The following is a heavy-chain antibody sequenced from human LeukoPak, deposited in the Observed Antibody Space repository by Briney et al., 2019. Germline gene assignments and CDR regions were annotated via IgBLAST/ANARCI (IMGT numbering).Heavy chain of an antibody. CDR3: ARHPGKVTNDWYFDL. Sequence: GASVKVSCKASGYTFIGYYMHWVRQAPGQGLEWMGWINPNSGGTIYAQKFQGRVTMTRDVSISTAYMELSGLSSDDTAVYYCARHPGKVTNDWYFDLWGRGTLVTVSS. CDR1: GYTFIGYY. V-gene: IGHV1-2*02. D-gene: IGHD4-23*01. CDR2: INPNSGGT. J-gene: IGHJ2*01.